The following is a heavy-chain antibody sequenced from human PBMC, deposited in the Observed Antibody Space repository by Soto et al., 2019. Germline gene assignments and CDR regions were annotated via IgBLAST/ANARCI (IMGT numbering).Heavy chain of an antibody. Sequence: EVQLVESGGGLVKPAGSLRLSCAASGFTFSTYSMNWVRQAPGKGLEWVSSISSSSGYVYYADSVKGRFTISRDDAKNSLSLRMNSLRAEDTAVYYCARVRSYSYGQGYGMDVWGQGTTVTVSS. CDR2: ISSSSGYV. J-gene: IGHJ6*02. D-gene: IGHD5-18*01. V-gene: IGHV3-21*01. CDR3: ARVRSYSYGQGYGMDV. CDR1: GFTFSTYS.